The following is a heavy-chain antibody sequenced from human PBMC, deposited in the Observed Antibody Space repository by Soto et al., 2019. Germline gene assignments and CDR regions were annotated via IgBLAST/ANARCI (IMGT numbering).Heavy chain of an antibody. CDR2: VSANNGHT. D-gene: IGHD2-15*01. CDR1: GFTFSNYG. J-gene: IGHJ6*04. CDR3: ARDIESVTAKHSCYVDAMDV. V-gene: IGHV1-18*01. Sequence: GASVKVSCKASGFTFSNYGLNWVRQAPGQGLEWMGWVSANNGHTNYAQNLQGRVSMTTDTSTSTAYMELRGLTFDDTAVYYCARDIESVTAKHSCYVDAMDVWGKGTTVTVS.